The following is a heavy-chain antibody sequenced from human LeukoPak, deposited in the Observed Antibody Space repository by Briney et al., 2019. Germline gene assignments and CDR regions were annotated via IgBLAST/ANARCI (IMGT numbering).Heavy chain of an antibody. CDR1: GFTFDEHA. V-gene: IGHV3-9*01. CDR2: ISWNSGSI. Sequence: GGPLRLSCAGSGFTFDEHAMHWVRQAPGKGLEWVSGISWNSGSIAYADSVKGRFTVSRDNDDSTLYLEMNSLRVEDTAVYYCARDPGFAVARWGQGALVIVSS. J-gene: IGHJ4*02. CDR3: ARDPGFAVAR.